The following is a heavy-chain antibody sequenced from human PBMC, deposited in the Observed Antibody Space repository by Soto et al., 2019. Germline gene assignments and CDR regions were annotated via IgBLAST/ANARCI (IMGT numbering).Heavy chain of an antibody. CDR1: GGSFSGYY. CDR2: INHSGST. V-gene: IGHV4-34*01. CDR3: ARGRGRGRLAGSTCLDY. Sequence: SETLSLTCAVYGGSFSGYYWSWIRQPPGKGLEWIGEINHSGSTNYNPSLKSRVTISVDTSKNQFSLKLSSVTAADTAVYYCARGRGRGRLAGSTCLDYWGQGTLVTVSS. J-gene: IGHJ4*02. D-gene: IGHD1-7*01.